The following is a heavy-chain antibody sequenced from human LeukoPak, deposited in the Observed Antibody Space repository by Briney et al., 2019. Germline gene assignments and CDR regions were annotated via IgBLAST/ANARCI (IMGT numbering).Heavy chain of an antibody. CDR3: AYHASGSYYNSDY. Sequence: GGSLRLSCAASGFTFSSYAMSWVRQAPGKGLEWVSTITGRGGSTYYADSVKGRFTISRDNSKNTLYLQMNSLRAEDTAVYYCAYHASGSYYNSDYWGQGTLVTVSS. V-gene: IGHV3-23*01. D-gene: IGHD3-10*01. CDR2: ITGRGGST. J-gene: IGHJ4*02. CDR1: GFTFSSYA.